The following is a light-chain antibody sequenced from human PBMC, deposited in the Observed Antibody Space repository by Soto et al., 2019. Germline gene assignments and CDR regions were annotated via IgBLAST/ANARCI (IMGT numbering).Light chain of an antibody. Sequence: QTVVTQEPSLTVSPGGTVTLTCGSSTGAVTSGHYPYWFQQKPGQAPKTLIYDTSNKHSWTPARFSGSLLGGKAALTLSGAQPEDEAEYYCLLSYVNAQSAVFGGGTQLTVL. CDR3: LLSYVNAQSAV. V-gene: IGLV7-46*01. J-gene: IGLJ7*01. CDR1: TGAVTSGHY. CDR2: DTS.